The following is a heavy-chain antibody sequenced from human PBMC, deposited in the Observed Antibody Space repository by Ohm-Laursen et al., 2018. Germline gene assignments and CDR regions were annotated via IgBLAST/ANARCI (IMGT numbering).Heavy chain of an antibody. CDR1: GGSISSYY. Sequence: PSQTLSLTCTVSGGSISSYYWSWIRQSAGKGLEWIGRFYTSGSTNYNPSLKSRVTMSVDTSKNQFSLKLSSVTAADTAVYYCARDGSGWPRKVLFDLWGRGTLVTVSS. CDR3: ARDGSGWPRKVLFDL. CDR2: FYTSGST. V-gene: IGHV4-4*07. J-gene: IGHJ2*01. D-gene: IGHD6-19*01.